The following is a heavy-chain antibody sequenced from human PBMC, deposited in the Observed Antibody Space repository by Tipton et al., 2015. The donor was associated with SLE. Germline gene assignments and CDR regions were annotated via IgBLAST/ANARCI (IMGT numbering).Heavy chain of an antibody. CDR3: ARTLVATTWDLVEFDY. CDR1: GYSFTSYW. J-gene: IGHJ4*02. D-gene: IGHD1-26*01. V-gene: IGHV5-51*03. CDR2: IYPGDSDS. Sequence: VQLVQSGAEVKKPGESLKISCKGSGYSFTSYWIGWVRQMPGKGLEWMGIIYPGDSDSRYSPSFQGQVTISADKSISTAYLQWSSLRASDTAIYYCARTLVATTWDLVEFDYWGQGTVVTVSS.